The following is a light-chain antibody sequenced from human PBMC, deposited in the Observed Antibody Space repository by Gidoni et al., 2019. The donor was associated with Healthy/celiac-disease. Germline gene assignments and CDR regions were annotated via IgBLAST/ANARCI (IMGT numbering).Light chain of an antibody. Sequence: EIVFTQSPGTLSLSPGERATLSCRSSQSVSSSYLDWYQQKPGQAPRLLIYGASSRATGIPDRFSGSGAGTDFTLTISRLEPEDFAVYYCQQYGSSPQTFGQGTKVEIK. CDR3: QQYGSSPQT. J-gene: IGKJ1*01. V-gene: IGKV3-20*01. CDR1: QSVSSSY. CDR2: GAS.